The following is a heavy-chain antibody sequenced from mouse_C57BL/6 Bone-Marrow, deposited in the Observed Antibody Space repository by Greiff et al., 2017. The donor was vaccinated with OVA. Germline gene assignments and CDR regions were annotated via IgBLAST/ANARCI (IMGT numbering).Heavy chain of an antibody. CDR1: GFSLTSYG. CDR2: IWSGGST. V-gene: IGHV2-2*01. CDR3: ASTVVAHYAMDY. Sequence: VQRVESGPGLVRPSQSLSITCTVSGFSLTSYGVHWVRQSPGKGLEWLGVIWSGGSTDYNAAFISRLSISKDNSKSQVFFKMNSLQADDTAIYYCASTVVAHYAMDYWGQGTSVTVSS. D-gene: IGHD1-1*01. J-gene: IGHJ4*01.